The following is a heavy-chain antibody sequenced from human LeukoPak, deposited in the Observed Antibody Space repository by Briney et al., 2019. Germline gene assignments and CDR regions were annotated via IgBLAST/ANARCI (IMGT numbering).Heavy chain of an antibody. V-gene: IGHV4-30-2*05. Sequence: SETLSLTCAVSGVSISSGGYSWSWIRQPPGKGLEWIGYIYHSGSTYYNPSLKSRVTISVDTSKNQFSLKLSSVTAADTAVYYCARNYCGGDCYSGANYFDYWGQGTLVTVSS. D-gene: IGHD2-21*02. CDR3: ARNYCGGDCYSGANYFDY. J-gene: IGHJ4*02. CDR1: GVSISSGGYS. CDR2: IYHSGST.